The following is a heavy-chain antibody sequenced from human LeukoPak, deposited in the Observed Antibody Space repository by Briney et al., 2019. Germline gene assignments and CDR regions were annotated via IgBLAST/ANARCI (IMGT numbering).Heavy chain of an antibody. D-gene: IGHD4-17*01. Sequence: GASVKVSCKASGGTFTSYAISWVRQAPGQGLEWMGGIIPIFGTANYAQKFQGRVTITADKSTSTAYMELSSLRSEDTAVYYCAKEIYGDSTGGRFQQWGQGTLVTVSS. J-gene: IGHJ1*01. V-gene: IGHV1-69*06. CDR3: AKEIYGDSTGGRFQQ. CDR1: GGTFTSYA. CDR2: IIPIFGTA.